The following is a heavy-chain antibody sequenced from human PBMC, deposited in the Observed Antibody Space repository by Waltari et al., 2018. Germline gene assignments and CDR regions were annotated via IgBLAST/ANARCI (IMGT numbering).Heavy chain of an antibody. V-gene: IGHV3-7*01. CDR3: ARDVL. CDR1: GFPFSNFW. J-gene: IGHJ4*01. Sequence: EVQLVESGGDSVQPGGSLRLSCAASGFPFSNFWMSWVRQAPGKCLLWFSSIKPNGSVKYYVESVKGRFPISRYNANNSLNLQLDSLRVEYTAVYFCARDVLWGHGTLVTVSP. CDR2: IKPNGSVK. D-gene: IGHD2-15*01.